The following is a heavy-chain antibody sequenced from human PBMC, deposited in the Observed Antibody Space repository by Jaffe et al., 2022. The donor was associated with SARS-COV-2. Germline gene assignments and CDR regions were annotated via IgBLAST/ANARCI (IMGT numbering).Heavy chain of an antibody. D-gene: IGHD3-16*01. V-gene: IGHV3-9*01. CDR2: ISWNSGSI. J-gene: IGHJ2*01. CDR1: GFTFDDYA. CDR3: AKDMRIWDSGGYFDL. Sequence: EVQLVESGGGLVQPGRSLRLSCAASGFTFDDYAMHWVRQAPGKGLEWVSGISWNSGSIGYADSVKGRFTISRDNAKNSLYLQMNSLRAEDTALYYCAKDMRIWDSGGYFDLWGRGTLVTVSS.